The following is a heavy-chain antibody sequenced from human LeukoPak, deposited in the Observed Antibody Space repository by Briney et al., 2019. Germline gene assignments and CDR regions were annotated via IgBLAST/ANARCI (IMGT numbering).Heavy chain of an antibody. D-gene: IGHD2-2*01. CDR1: GFTFSSYG. CDR3: AKASLGWSHDY. Sequence: GGSLGLSCAASGFTFSSYGMHWVRQAPGKGLEWVAVISYDGSNKYYADSVKGRFTISRDNSKNTLYLQMNSLRAEDTAVYYCAKASLGWSHDYWGQGTLVTVSS. J-gene: IGHJ4*02. V-gene: IGHV3-30*18. CDR2: ISYDGSNK.